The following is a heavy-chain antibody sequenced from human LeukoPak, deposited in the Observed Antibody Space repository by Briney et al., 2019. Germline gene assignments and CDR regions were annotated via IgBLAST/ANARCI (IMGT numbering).Heavy chain of an antibody. CDR2: INPNSGGT. D-gene: IGHD3-10*01. J-gene: IGHJ5*02. CDR1: AYTFTGYY. Sequence: GASVTVSCKASAYTFTGYYMHWVRQAPGQGLEWMGRINPNSGGTNYAQKVQGRVTRTRDTSISTAYMELSRLRSDATAVYYCASAYRNYGSGSYYNGFDPWGQGTLVTVSS. CDR3: ASAYRNYGSGSYYNGFDP. V-gene: IGHV1-2*06.